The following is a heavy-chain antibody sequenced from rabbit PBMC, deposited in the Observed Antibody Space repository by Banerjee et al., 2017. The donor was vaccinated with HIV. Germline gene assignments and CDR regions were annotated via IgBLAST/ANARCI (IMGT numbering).Heavy chain of an antibody. CDR2: INTSSGNT. V-gene: IGHV1S45*01. CDR3: ARGWITMTMNL. J-gene: IGHJ4*01. Sequence: QEQLEESGGDLVKPEGSLTLTCTASGFSFSYKYVMCWVRQAPGKGLEWIACINTSSGNTVYATWAKGRFTISKTSWTTVTLQMTSLTAADTATYFCARGWITMTMNLWGPGTLVTVS. CDR1: GFSFSYKYV. D-gene: IGHD2-1*01.